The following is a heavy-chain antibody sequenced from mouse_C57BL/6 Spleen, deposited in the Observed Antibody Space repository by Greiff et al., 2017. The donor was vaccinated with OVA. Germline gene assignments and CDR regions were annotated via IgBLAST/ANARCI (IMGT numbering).Heavy chain of an antibody. D-gene: IGHD1-1*01. J-gene: IGHJ1*03. V-gene: IGHV5-4*01. CDR3: ARDYGSSYWYFDV. CDR1: GFTFSSYA. CDR2: ISDGGSYT. Sequence: EVQGVESGGGLVKPGGSLKLSCAASGFTFSSYAMSWVRQTPEKRLEWVATISDGGSYTYYPDNVKGRFTISRDNAKNNLYLQMSRLKSEDTAMYYCARDYGSSYWYFDVWGTGTTVTVSS.